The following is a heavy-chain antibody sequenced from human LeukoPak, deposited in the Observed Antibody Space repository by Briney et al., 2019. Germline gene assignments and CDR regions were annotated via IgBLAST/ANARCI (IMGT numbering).Heavy chain of an antibody. Sequence: GGSLRLSCAAPGFTFEASAMSRVRQAPGKGLKGVAVITGGGESTYYADSVKGRFTISRDNSKKTLFLQVNSLRAEDTAVYFCAKNIRDQLLCGFNYWGQGIVVTVSS. J-gene: IGHJ4*02. V-gene: IGHV3-23*01. D-gene: IGHD2-2*01. CDR3: AKNIRDQLLCGFNY. CDR2: ITGGGEST. CDR1: GFTFEASA.